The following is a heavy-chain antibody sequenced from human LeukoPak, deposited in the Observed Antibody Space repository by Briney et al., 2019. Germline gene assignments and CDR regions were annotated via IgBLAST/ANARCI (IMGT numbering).Heavy chain of an antibody. CDR3: ASVRHDPLEYYYYIDV. CDR1: GDSLSRYY. J-gene: IGHJ6*03. Sequence: PSETLCLTCAVYGDSLSRYYWTWIRQPPGKGLEWLGEINPSGSPDYNPSLKSRVTISVDTSKNQFSLRLTSVTAADTAVYYCASVRHDPLEYYYYIDVWGKGTTVTVSS. D-gene: IGHD2/OR15-2a*01. V-gene: IGHV4-34*01. CDR2: INPSGSP.